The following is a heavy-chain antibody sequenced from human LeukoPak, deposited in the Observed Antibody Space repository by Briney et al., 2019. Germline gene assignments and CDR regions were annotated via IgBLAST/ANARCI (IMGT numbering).Heavy chain of an antibody. D-gene: IGHD3-10*01. Sequence: SETLSLTCTVSGGSISRYYWSWIRQPPGKGLECIGYIYYTGSTNYNPSLESRVTVSVDTSKNQFSLKLNSVTAADTAIYYCARDPPGSGSYYDYWGQGTLVTVSS. CDR1: GGSISRYY. CDR2: IYYTGST. CDR3: ARDPPGSGSYYDY. V-gene: IGHV4-59*01. J-gene: IGHJ4*02.